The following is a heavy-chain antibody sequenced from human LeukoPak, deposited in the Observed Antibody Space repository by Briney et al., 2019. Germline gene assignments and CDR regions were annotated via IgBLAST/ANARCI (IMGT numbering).Heavy chain of an antibody. Sequence: SETLSLTCTVSGGSISSYYWSWIRQPAGKGLEWIGRIYTSGSTNYNPSLKSRVTMSVDTSKNQFSLKLSSVTAADTAVYYCARDPGVGGATTSDYWGQGTLVTVSS. CDR3: ARDPGVGGATTSDY. CDR1: GGSISSYY. V-gene: IGHV4-4*07. J-gene: IGHJ4*02. D-gene: IGHD1-26*01. CDR2: IYTSGST.